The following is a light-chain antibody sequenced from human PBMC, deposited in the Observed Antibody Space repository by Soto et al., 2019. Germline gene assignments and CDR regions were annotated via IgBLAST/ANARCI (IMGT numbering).Light chain of an antibody. CDR3: QQYNVYPLT. CDR2: AAS. Sequence: DVQMTQSPSSLSASVGDRVTITCRASQDINSWLAWYQQKPGQAPKSLIYAASNLQTGVPSRFSSSEAGTDFTLTISSLQPEDSATYYCQQYNVYPLTFGGGTKVEIK. J-gene: IGKJ4*01. V-gene: IGKV1D-16*01. CDR1: QDINSW.